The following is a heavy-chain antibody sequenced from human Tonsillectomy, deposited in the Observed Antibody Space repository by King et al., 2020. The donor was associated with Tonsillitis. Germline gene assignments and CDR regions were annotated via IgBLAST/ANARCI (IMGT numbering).Heavy chain of an antibody. CDR1: GFSLSTTGVG. CDR3: AHRFSPYGVTGTFFDY. J-gene: IGHJ4*02. CDR2: IYWDDDK. Sequence: TLKESGPTLVKPTQTLTLTCTFSGFSLSTTGVGVGWIRQPPGKALEWLALIYWDDDKRYSPSLKNRLTITKDTSKNQVVLTMTNMDPVDTATYYCAHRFSPYGVTGTFFDYWGQGTLVTVSS. V-gene: IGHV2-5*02. D-gene: IGHD3-16*01.